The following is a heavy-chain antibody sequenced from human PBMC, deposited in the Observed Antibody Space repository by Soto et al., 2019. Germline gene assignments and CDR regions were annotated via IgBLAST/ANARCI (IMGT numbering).Heavy chain of an antibody. D-gene: IGHD2-2*01. J-gene: IGHJ6*02. CDR3: ARGRSRASSYYYYYYGMDV. V-gene: IGHV4-34*01. CDR1: GGSFSGYY. Sequence: SETLSLTCAVYGGSFSGYYWSWIRQPPGRGLEWIGEINHSGSTNYNPSLKSRVTISVDTSKNQFSLKLSSVTAADTAAYYCARGRSRASSYYYYYYGMDVWGQGTTVTVSS. CDR2: INHSGST.